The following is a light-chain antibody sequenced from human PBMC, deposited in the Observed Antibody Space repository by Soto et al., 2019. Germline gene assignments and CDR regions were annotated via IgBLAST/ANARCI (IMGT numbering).Light chain of an antibody. CDR3: AAWDDSLSGWV. CDR2: SDN. CDR1: TSNIGTNT. J-gene: IGLJ3*02. V-gene: IGLV1-44*01. Sequence: QSALIQPPSASGTPGQRVTISCSGSTSNIGTNTVNWYQQLPGTAPKLLIYSDNQRPSGVPDRFSGSKSDTSASLAISGLQSDDEADYYCAAWDDSLSGWVFGGGTKLTVL.